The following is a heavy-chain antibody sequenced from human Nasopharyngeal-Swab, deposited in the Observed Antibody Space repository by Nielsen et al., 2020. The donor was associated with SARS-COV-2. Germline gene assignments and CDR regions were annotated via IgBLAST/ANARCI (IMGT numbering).Heavy chain of an antibody. CDR3: ARGHYAMDV. CDR1: GFIFSRHW. Sequence: GESLKISCAASGFIFSRHWMTWVRQAPGKGLECVARLNQDGSETYYVDSVKGRLTISRDNGKNSVYLQMNRLRVEETAVYYCARGHYAMDVWGQGITVTVSS. CDR2: LNQDGSET. J-gene: IGHJ6*02. V-gene: IGHV3-7*04.